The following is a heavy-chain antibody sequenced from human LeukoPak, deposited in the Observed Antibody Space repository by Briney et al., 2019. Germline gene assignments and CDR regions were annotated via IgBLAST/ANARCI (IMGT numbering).Heavy chain of an antibody. J-gene: IGHJ5*02. CDR3: ARRLGYSYDLNWFDP. V-gene: IGHV5-51*01. Sequence: GESLKISWKGSGYSFTSYWIGWVRQMPGEGLEWMGIIYPGDSDTRYSPSFQGQVTISADKSISTTYLQWSSLKASDTAMYYCARRLGYSYDLNWFDPWGQGTLVTVSS. D-gene: IGHD5-18*01. CDR2: IYPGDSDT. CDR1: GYSFTSYW.